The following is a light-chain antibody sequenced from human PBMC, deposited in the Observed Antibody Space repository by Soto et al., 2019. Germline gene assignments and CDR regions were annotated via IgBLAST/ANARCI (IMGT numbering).Light chain of an antibody. CDR3: QQSYSTPYT. CDR1: QSISSY. CDR2: AAS. J-gene: IGKJ2*01. Sequence: DIQMTQSPSSLSASVGDRVTITCRASQSISSYLNWYQQKPGKAPKLLIYAASSLQSGVRSRFSGSGSATDFTRNISSLQPEDFATYYCQQSYSTPYTFGQGTKLEIK. V-gene: IGKV1-39*01.